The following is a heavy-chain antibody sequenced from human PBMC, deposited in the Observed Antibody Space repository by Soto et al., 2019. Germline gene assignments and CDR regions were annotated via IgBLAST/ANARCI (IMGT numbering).Heavy chain of an antibody. J-gene: IGHJ3*02. D-gene: IGHD1-1*01. CDR2: MSHSGGT. CDR3: ARVERGTATTVVDAFDI. Sequence: QVQLQQWGAGLLKPSETLSLTCAVYGGFVSSGSYYWSWIRQPPGKGPEWIGEMSHSGGTHFNPSLKSQGTISVDTSKNQFSLKMSSVTAADTALYYCARVERGTATTVVDAFDIWGPGTMVTVSS. V-gene: IGHV4-34*01. CDR1: GGFVSSGSYY.